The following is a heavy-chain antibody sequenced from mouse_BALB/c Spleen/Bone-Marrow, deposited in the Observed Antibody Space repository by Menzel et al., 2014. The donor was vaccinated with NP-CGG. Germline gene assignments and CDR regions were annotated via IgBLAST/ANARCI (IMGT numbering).Heavy chain of an antibody. CDR1: GFSLTGYA. V-gene: IGHV2-6-7*01. J-gene: IGHJ4*01. Sequence: VKLMESGPGLVAPSQSLSITCTVSGFSLTGYAVNWVRQPPGKGLEWLGMIWGDGSTDYNSALKSRLSISKDNSKSQVFLKMNSLQTDVTARYYCARDGYDYAMDYWGQGTSVTVSS. CDR2: IWGDGST. D-gene: IGHD2-2*01. CDR3: ARDGYDYAMDY.